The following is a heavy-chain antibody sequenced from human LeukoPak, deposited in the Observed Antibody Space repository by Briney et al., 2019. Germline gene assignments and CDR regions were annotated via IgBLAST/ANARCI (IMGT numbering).Heavy chain of an antibody. CDR1: GFTFSSYA. V-gene: IGHV3-23*01. CDR2: ISGSGGST. D-gene: IGHD3-3*01. Sequence: GGSLRLSCAASGFTFSSYAMSWVRQAPGKGLEWVSAISGSGGSTYYADSVKARFTISRDNSKNTLYLQMNSLRAEDTAVYYCAKDLRITIFGVAQKGFDYWGQGTLVTVSS. J-gene: IGHJ4*02. CDR3: AKDLRITIFGVAQKGFDY.